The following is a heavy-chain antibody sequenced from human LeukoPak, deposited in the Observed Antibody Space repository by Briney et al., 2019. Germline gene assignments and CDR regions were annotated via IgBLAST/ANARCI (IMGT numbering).Heavy chain of an antibody. J-gene: IGHJ1*01. CDR1: GGTFSSYA. D-gene: IGHD6-25*01. Sequence: SVKVSCKASGGTFSSYAISWVRQAPGQGLEWMGRIFPILGIANYAQKFQGRVTITADKSTSTAYMELSSLRSEDTAVYYCARTSIAAEFEYFQHWGQGTLVTVSS. CDR2: IFPILGIA. V-gene: IGHV1-69*04. CDR3: ARTSIAAEFEYFQH.